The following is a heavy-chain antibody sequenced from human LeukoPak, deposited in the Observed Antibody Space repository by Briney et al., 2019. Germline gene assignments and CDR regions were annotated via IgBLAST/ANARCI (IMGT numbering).Heavy chain of an antibody. J-gene: IGHJ4*02. D-gene: IGHD5-12*01. CDR2: ISSSSSYI. Sequence: PGGSLRLSCAASGFTFSSYSMNWVRQAPGKGLEWVSSISSSSSYIYYADSVKGRFTISRDNAKNSLYLQMNSLRAEDTAVYYCARETFGTLLATFDYWGQGTLVTVSS. CDR1: GFTFSSYS. V-gene: IGHV3-21*01. CDR3: ARETFGTLLATFDY.